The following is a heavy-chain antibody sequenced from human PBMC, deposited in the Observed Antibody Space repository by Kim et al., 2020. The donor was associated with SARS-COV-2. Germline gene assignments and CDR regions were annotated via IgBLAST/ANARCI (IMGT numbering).Heavy chain of an antibody. CDR2: ISAYNGNT. J-gene: IGHJ6*02. CDR3: ARDPIAAAGKNSYYYYGMDV. Sequence: ASVKVSCKASGYTFTSYGISWVRQAPGQGLEWMGWISAYNGNTNYAQKLQGRVTMTTDTSTSTAYMELRSLRSDDTAVYYCARDPIAAAGKNSYYYYGMDVWGQGTTVTVSS. CDR1: GYTFTSYG. V-gene: IGHV1-18*01. D-gene: IGHD6-13*01.